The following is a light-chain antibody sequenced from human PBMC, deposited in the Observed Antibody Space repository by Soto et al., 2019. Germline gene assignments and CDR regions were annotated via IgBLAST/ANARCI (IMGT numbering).Light chain of an antibody. Sequence: DIQMTQSPSTLSASVGDRVTITCRASERISSRLAWYQQKPGKAPKLLIYGASSLESGVPSRFSGTGSETEFTLTISSLQPDDFATYHCQQYNSYPLTFGGGTKVDIK. CDR3: QQYNSYPLT. V-gene: IGKV1-5*01. CDR1: ERISSR. CDR2: GAS. J-gene: IGKJ4*01.